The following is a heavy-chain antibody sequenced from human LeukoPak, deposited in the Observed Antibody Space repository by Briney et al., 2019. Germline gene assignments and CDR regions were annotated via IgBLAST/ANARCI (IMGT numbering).Heavy chain of an antibody. Sequence: PSETLSLTCTVSGGSISSYYWSWIRQPPGKGLEWIGYIYYSGSTNYNPSLKSRVTISVDTSKNQFSLRLNSVTAADTAMYYCAKSGGSGLIDYWGQGTLVTVSS. J-gene: IGHJ4*02. D-gene: IGHD6-25*01. V-gene: IGHV4-59*08. CDR1: GGSISSYY. CDR3: AKSGGSGLIDY. CDR2: IYYSGST.